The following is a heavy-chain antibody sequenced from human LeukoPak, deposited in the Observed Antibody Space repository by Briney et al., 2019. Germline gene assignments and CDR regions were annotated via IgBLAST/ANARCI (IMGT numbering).Heavy chain of an antibody. CDR3: VTAQYSSSWYYPYFDY. CDR2: IISHGGST. V-gene: IGHV3-64D*06. Sequence: GGSLRLSCSASGFTFSSYAMHWVRQAPGKGLEYVSGIISHGGSTYYADSVKGRFTISRDNSKNTLYLQMSSLRAEDTAVYYCVTAQYSSSWYYPYFDYWGRGTVAIVSS. J-gene: IGHJ4*02. D-gene: IGHD6-13*01. CDR1: GFTFSSYA.